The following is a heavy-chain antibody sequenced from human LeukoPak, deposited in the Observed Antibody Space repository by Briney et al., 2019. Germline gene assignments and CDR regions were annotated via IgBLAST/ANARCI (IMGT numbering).Heavy chain of an antibody. CDR3: ARTGGSFYFYYYMDV. D-gene: IGHD1-26*01. Sequence: SETLSLTCTVSGYSISSGYYWGWIRQPPGQGLEWIGSIPYTGTTYYNPSLKSRVTISLDTSKNQFSLKLSSVTAADTAVYYCARTGGSFYFYYYMDVWGKGTTVTVSS. J-gene: IGHJ6*03. CDR2: IPYTGTT. V-gene: IGHV4-38-2*02. CDR1: GYSISSGYY.